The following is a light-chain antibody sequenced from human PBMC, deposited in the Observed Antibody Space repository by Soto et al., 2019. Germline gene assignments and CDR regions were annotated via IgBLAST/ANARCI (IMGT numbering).Light chain of an antibody. CDR3: QQSYKSPPT. V-gene: IGKV1-5*01. CDR1: QSISSW. CDR2: DAS. Sequence: DIQMTQSPSTLSASVGDRVTITCRASQSISSWLAWYQQKPGKAPKLLIYDASSLETGVPSRFSGSGSGTDFTLTISSLQPEDFATYYCQQSYKSPPTFGPGTKVDIK. J-gene: IGKJ1*01.